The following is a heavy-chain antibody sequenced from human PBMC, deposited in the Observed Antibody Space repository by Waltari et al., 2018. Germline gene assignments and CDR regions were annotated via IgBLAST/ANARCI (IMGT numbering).Heavy chain of an antibody. D-gene: IGHD3-22*01. CDR2: ISSSSSTI. J-gene: IGHJ4*02. V-gene: IGHV3-48*01. CDR1: GFTCSSYS. Sequence: EVQLVDSGGGLVQPGGSLRLSCAASGFTCSSYSMNWVRQAPGNGQEWVSYISSSSSTIYYADSVKGRFTISRDNAKNSLYLQMNSLRAEDTAVYYCARVMTMIDDYWGQGTLVTVSS. CDR3: ARVMTMIDDY.